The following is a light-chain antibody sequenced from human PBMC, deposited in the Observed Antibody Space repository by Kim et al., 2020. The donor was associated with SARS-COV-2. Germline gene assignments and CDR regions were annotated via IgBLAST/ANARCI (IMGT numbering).Light chain of an antibody. CDR3: QQRSKWPLT. CDR2: DAS. CDR1: QSVSKS. Sequence: LSPGERATLSCRASQSVSKSLGWYQQKTGQAPRLLIYDASNRATGIPARCSGSGSGTDFTLTISSLEPEDFAVYYCQQRSKWPLTFGGGTKVDIK. V-gene: IGKV3-11*01. J-gene: IGKJ4*01.